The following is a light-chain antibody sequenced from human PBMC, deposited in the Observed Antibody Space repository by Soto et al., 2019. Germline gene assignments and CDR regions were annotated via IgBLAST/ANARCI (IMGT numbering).Light chain of an antibody. Sequence: QSVLTQPPSASGTPGQRVTISCSGSSSNIGSNTVNWYQQLPGTAPNFLIYKNNQRPSGVPDRFSGSKSGTSASLAISVLHSEDEADYYCAAWDDILNGVLFGGGTKLTVL. CDR1: SSNIGSNT. V-gene: IGLV1-44*01. CDR2: KNN. CDR3: AAWDDILNGVL. J-gene: IGLJ2*01.